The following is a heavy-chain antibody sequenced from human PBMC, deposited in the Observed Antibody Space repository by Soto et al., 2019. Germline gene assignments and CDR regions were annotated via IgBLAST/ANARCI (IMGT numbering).Heavy chain of an antibody. J-gene: IGHJ6*02. CDR2: INPSGGST. D-gene: IGHD2-2*01. Sequence: ASVKVSCKASGYTFTSYYMHWVRQAPGQGLEWMGIINPSGGSTSYAQKFQGRVTMTRDTSTSTVYMELSSLRSEDTAVYYCARDLVPIVVVPAAIGGPLNYYYYGMDVWGQGTTVTVSS. CDR1: GYTFTSYY. V-gene: IGHV1-46*01. CDR3: ARDLVPIVVVPAAIGGPLNYYYYGMDV.